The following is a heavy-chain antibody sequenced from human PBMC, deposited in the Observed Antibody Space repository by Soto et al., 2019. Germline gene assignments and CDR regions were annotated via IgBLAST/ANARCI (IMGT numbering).Heavy chain of an antibody. J-gene: IGHJ4*02. CDR2: ISGSGGST. Sequence: GGSLRLSCAASGFTFSSYAMSWVRQAPGKGLEWVSAISGSGGSTYYADSVKGRFTISRDNSKNTLYLQMNSLRAEDTAVYYCATLYSSGWSGFDYWGQGTLVTVSS. V-gene: IGHV3-23*01. D-gene: IGHD6-19*01. CDR3: ATLYSSGWSGFDY. CDR1: GFTFSSYA.